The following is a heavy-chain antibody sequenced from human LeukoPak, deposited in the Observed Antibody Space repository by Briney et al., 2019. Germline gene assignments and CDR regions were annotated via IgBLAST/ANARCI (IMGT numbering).Heavy chain of an antibody. CDR1: GGSISSYY. D-gene: IGHD5-24*01. CDR3: ARRDDHGDYFDY. V-gene: IGHV4-59*01. J-gene: IGHJ4*02. CDR2: IYYSGST. Sequence: SETLSLTCTVSGGSISSYYWRWIRQPPGKGLEWIGYIYYSGSTNYHPSLKSRVTISVETSKNQFSLKLSSVTAADTAVYYCARRDDHGDYFDYWGQGTLVTVSS.